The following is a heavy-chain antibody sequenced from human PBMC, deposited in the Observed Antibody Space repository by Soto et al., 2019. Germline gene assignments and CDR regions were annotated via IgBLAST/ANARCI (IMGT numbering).Heavy chain of an antibody. CDR3: AVPGSYYDSSGYYPV. J-gene: IGHJ4*02. CDR1: GGTFSSYA. V-gene: IGHV1-69*13. Sequence: GASVKVSCKASGGTFSSYAISWVRQAPGQGLEWMGGIIPIFGTANYAQKFQGRVTITADESTSTAYMELSSLRSEDTAVYYCAVPGSYYDSSGYYPVWGQGTLVTVSS. CDR2: IIPIFGTA. D-gene: IGHD3-22*01.